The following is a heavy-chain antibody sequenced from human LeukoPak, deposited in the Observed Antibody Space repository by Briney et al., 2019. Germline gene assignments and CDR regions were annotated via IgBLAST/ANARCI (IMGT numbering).Heavy chain of an antibody. CDR2: IYYSGST. CDR3: ARTLRFPNYYFDY. D-gene: IGHD3-3*01. J-gene: IGHJ4*02. V-gene: IGHV4-59*08. Sequence: SETLSLTCTVSGGSISSYYWSWIRQPPGKGLEWIGYIYYSGSTNYNPSLKSRVTISVDTSKNQFSLKLSSVTAADTAVYYCARTLRFPNYYFDYWGQGTLVTVSS. CDR1: GGSISSYY.